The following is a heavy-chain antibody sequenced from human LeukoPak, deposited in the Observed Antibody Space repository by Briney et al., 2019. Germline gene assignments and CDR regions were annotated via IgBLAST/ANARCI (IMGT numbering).Heavy chain of an antibody. Sequence: GASVKVSCKASGHTFTSYYMHWVRQAPGQGLEWMGIINPSGGSTSYAQKFQGRVTMTRDTSTSTVYMELSSLRSEDTAVYYCARPSRGRTYYYDSSGYEINYWGQGTLVTVSS. D-gene: IGHD3-22*01. V-gene: IGHV1-46*01. J-gene: IGHJ4*02. CDR2: INPSGGST. CDR3: ARPSRGRTYYYDSSGYEINY. CDR1: GHTFTSYY.